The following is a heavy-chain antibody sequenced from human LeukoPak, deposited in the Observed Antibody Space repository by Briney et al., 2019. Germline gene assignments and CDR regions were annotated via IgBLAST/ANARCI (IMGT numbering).Heavy chain of an antibody. Sequence: SVKVSCKASGGTFSSYAISWVRQAPGQGLEWMGGMIPIFGTANYAQKFQGGVTITTDESTSTAYMELSSLRSEDTAVYYCASRPPDIRFLEWSRWYFDLWGRGTLVTVSS. V-gene: IGHV1-69*05. CDR2: MIPIFGTA. J-gene: IGHJ2*01. D-gene: IGHD3-3*01. CDR3: ASRPPDIRFLEWSRWYFDL. CDR1: GGTFSSYA.